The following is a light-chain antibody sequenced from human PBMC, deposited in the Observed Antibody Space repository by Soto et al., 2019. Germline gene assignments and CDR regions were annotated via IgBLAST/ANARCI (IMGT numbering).Light chain of an antibody. V-gene: IGKV3-15*01. CDR1: QSVSSN. CDR3: QQYNNWPQT. J-gene: IGKJ1*01. CDR2: GAS. Sequence: EIVMPQSPATLSVSPGERSTLSCRASQSVSSNLAWYQQKPGQAPRLLIYGASTRATGIPARFSGSGSGTEFTLNISSLQSEDFALYYCQQYNNWPQTFGQGTKVDI.